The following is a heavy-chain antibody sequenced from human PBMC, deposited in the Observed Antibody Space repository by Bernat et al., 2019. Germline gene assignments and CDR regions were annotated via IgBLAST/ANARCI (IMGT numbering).Heavy chain of an antibody. CDR2: ISSSSTI. D-gene: IGHD5-12*01. Sequence: EVQLVESGGGLVQPGGSLRLSCAASGFTFSSYSMNWVRTAPGKGLEWVSYISSSSTIYYADSVKGRLNISRDNAKNSLYLQMNSLRDEDTAVYYCARGEYDSGYDPWYYFDYWGQGTLVTVSS. V-gene: IGHV3-48*02. CDR1: GFTFSSYS. CDR3: ARGEYDSGYDPWYYFDY. J-gene: IGHJ4*02.